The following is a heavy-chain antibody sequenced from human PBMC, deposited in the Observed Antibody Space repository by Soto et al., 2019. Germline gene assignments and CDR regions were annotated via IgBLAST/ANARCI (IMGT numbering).Heavy chain of an antibody. CDR2: IPSDGSSK. D-gene: IGHD3-16*01. CDR3: AKDFHPSQSYALYNRFDP. V-gene: IGHV3-30*18. CDR1: GFTFSTYG. Sequence: QVQLVESGGGVVQPGRSLRLSCAASGFTFSTYGMFWVRQPPGKGLEWVEAIPSDGSSKYYADSVKGRFTISRDNSKNTLFLKMDSLRTEDTAVYYCAKDFHPSQSYALYNRFDPWGQGTLVTVSS. J-gene: IGHJ5*02.